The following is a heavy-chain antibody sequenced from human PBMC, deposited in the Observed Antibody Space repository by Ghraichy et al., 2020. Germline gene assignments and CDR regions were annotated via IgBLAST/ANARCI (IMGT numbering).Heavy chain of an antibody. J-gene: IGHJ5*02. Sequence: ASVKVSCKASGYTFTSYGISWVRQAPGQGLEWMGWISAYNGNTNYAQKLQGRVTMTTDTSTSTAYMELRSLRSDDTAVYYCARDQFIAAAGIIKNWFDPWGQGTLVTVSS. CDR2: ISAYNGNT. D-gene: IGHD6-13*01. V-gene: IGHV1-18*04. CDR3: ARDQFIAAAGIIKNWFDP. CDR1: GYTFTSYG.